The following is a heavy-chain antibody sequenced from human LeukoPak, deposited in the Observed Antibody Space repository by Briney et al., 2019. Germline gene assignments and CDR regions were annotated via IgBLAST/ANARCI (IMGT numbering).Heavy chain of an antibody. J-gene: IGHJ4*02. Sequence: PGGSLRLSCAASGFTFSSYAMNWVRQAPGKGLEWVSAISGSGGSTYCADSVKGRFTISRDTSKNTLYLQMNSLRAEDTAVYYCATRPVTTYAYWGQGTLVTVSS. CDR1: GFTFSSYA. CDR2: ISGSGGST. V-gene: IGHV3-23*01. CDR3: ATRPVTTYAY. D-gene: IGHD4-17*01.